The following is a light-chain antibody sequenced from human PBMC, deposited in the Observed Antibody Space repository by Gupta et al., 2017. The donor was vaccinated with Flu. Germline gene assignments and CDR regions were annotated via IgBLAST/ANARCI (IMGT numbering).Light chain of an antibody. CDR1: QSWWASDKSKNY. CDR3: LQYICPPGT. J-gene: IGKJ4*01. Sequence: SPGHMSTINCTASQSWWASDKSKNYLAWYQQKPGQAPRLLISLASTRESGVPDRFSGSGFGTDFNLTISEPQAEDVAVYYCLQYICPPGTFGRGTXVEIK. V-gene: IGKV4-1*01. CDR2: LAS.